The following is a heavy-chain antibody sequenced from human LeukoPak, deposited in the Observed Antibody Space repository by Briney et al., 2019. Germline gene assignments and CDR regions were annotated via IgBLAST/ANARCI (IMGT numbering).Heavy chain of an antibody. D-gene: IGHD1-1*01. V-gene: IGHV4-59*01. CDR3: ARRNKLKFDY. CDR1: GGSISSYY. Sequence: SETLSLTCTVSGGSISSYYWSWIRRPPGKGLEWIGYICYSGSTNYNPSLKSRVTISVDTSKNQVSLKLSSVTAADTAVYYCARRNKLKFDYWGPGTLVTVSS. J-gene: IGHJ4*02. CDR2: ICYSGST.